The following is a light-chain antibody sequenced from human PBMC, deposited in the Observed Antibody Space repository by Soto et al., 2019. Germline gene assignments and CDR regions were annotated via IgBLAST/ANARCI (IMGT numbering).Light chain of an antibody. CDR1: SSDVGGYKS. CDR2: EVS. V-gene: IGLV2-14*01. CDR3: CSYTSSSPYV. J-gene: IGLJ1*01. Sequence: QSVVTQPACVSGSPGQSITISCTGTSSDVGGYKSVSWYQQHPGKAPKLMIYEVSNRPSGVSNRFSGSKSGNTASLTISGLQAEDEADYYCCSYTSSSPYVFGTGTKLTVL.